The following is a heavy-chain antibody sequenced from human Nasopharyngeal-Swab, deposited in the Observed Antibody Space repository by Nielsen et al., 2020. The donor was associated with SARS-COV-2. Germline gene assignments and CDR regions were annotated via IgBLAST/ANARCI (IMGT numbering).Heavy chain of an antibody. J-gene: IGHJ5*02. CDR2: ISYDGSYS. Sequence: WIRQSPGEGLEWVALISYDGSYSYYADSMKGRFTISRDNSKNTLYLQVDSLRTDDTAVYYCAKDVLSSGWWGFDPWGQGTQVTVSS. CDR3: AKDVLSSGWWGFDP. D-gene: IGHD6-19*01. V-gene: IGHV3-30*18.